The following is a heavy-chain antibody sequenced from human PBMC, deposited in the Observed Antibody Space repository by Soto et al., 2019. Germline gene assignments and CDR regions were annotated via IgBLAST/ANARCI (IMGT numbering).Heavy chain of an antibody. CDR1: GGAISSGGYT. D-gene: IGHD3-22*01. V-gene: IGHV4-30-2*01. CDR2: IYHSGST. CDR3: ARLEIGNYWYFDL. Sequence: QLQLQESGSGLVKPSQTLSLTCAVSGGAISSGGYTWSWTRQPPGKGLEWIGYIYHSGSTYYNPSLKSRVTISVDRSKNQFSLKLSSVTAADTAVYYCARLEIGNYWYFDLWGRGTLVTVSS. J-gene: IGHJ2*01.